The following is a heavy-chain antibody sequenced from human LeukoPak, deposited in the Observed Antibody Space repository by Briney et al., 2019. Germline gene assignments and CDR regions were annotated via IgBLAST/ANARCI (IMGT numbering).Heavy chain of an antibody. CDR1: CFTFSDYY. CDR2: ISSSSSYT. J-gene: IGHJ4*02. CDR3: ARGTPSGSYLDY. Sequence: GGSLRLSCAAYCFTFSDYYMSWLRQAPGKGLEWVSYISSSSSYTNYADSVKGRFTISRDNAKNSLYLQMNSLRAEDTAVYYCARGTPSGSYLDYWGQGTLVTVSS. V-gene: IGHV3-11*05. D-gene: IGHD1-26*01.